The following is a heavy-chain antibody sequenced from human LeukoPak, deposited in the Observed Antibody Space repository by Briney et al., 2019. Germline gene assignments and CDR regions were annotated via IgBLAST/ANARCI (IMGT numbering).Heavy chain of an antibody. V-gene: IGHV3-21*01. CDR3: ARDMVQLWSFDY. Sequence: GGSLRLSCAASRFTFSSYSMNWVRQAPGKGLEWVSSISSSSSYIYYADSVKGRFTISRDNAKNSLYLQMNSLRAEDTAVYYCARDMVQLWSFDYWGQGTLVTVSS. J-gene: IGHJ4*02. CDR2: ISSSSSYI. CDR1: RFTFSSYS. D-gene: IGHD5-18*01.